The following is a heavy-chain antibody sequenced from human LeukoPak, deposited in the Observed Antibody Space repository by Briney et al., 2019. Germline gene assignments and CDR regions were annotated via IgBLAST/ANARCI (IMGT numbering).Heavy chain of an antibody. V-gene: IGHV3-23*01. CDR3: AKGSRFGVVIIPYFDY. J-gene: IGHJ4*02. Sequence: PGGSLRLSCAASGFTFSNYAVSWVRQAPGKGLEWVSAISGKGGNTSYADSVKGRFTITRDNSQNTLYVQMNSLRAEDTAVYYCAKGSRFGVVIIPYFDYWGQGTLVTVSS. D-gene: IGHD3-3*01. CDR1: GFTFSNYA. CDR2: ISGKGGNT.